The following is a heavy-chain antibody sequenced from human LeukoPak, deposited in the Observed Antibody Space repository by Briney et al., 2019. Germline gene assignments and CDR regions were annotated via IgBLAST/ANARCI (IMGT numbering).Heavy chain of an antibody. Sequence: SQTLSLTCTVPGGSISSGDYYWSWIRQPPGKGLEWIGYIYYSGSTYYNPSLKSRVTISVDTSKNQFSLKLTSVTAADTAVYYCARAVVVPAAQKYNWFDPWGQGTLVTVSS. J-gene: IGHJ5*02. CDR2: IYYSGST. V-gene: IGHV4-30-4*08. CDR3: ARAVVVPAAQKYNWFDP. D-gene: IGHD2-2*01. CDR1: GGSISSGDYY.